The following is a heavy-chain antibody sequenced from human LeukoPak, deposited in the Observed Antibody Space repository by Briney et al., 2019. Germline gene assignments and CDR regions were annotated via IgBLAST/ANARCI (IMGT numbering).Heavy chain of an antibody. V-gene: IGHV1-18*01. CDR3: ARDVVVVPAVTTRGDAFDI. Sequence: ASVKVSCKASGYTFTSYGISWVRQAPGQGLEWMGWICAYNGNTNYAQKLQGRVTMTTDTSTSTAYMELRSLRSDDTAVYYCARDVVVVPAVTTRGDAFDIWGQGTMVTVSS. D-gene: IGHD2-2*01. CDR2: ICAYNGNT. CDR1: GYTFTSYG. J-gene: IGHJ3*02.